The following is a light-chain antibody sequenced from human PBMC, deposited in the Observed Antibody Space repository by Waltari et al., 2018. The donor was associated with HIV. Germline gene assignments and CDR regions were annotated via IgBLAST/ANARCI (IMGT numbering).Light chain of an antibody. V-gene: IGLV2-11*01. CDR1: SRDVRRSNY. J-gene: IGLJ2*01. CDR2: DVS. Sequence: QSALTQPRSVSGSPGQSLTIPCPGTSRDVRRSNYVPWSQQYPGRAPKLMMYDVSKRPSGVPDRFSGSKSGNTASLTISGLQTEDEGDYYCCSYAGSYTLVFGGGTKLTVL. CDR3: CSYAGSYTLV.